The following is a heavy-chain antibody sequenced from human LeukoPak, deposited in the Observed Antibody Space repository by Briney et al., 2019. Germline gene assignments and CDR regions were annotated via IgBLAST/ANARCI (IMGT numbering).Heavy chain of an antibody. Sequence: PSETLSLTCTVSGASISNRTYYWGWIRQPPGKGLEWMASIYYTASTYYNPPLQSRVTISVDTSKNQFSLKLSSVTAADTAIYYCARHAYAEPPNYWDQGTLVTVSS. V-gene: IGHV4-39*01. CDR1: GASISNRTYY. CDR2: IYYTAST. J-gene: IGHJ4*02. D-gene: IGHD1-26*01. CDR3: ARHAYAEPPNY.